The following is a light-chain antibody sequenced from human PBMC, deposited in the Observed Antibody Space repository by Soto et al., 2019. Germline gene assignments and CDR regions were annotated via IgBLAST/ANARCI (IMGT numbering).Light chain of an antibody. Sequence: EVVLTQSPGTLSLSPGERAILSCRASQSDRSRYLAWYQQRPGQAPRLLIYEASNRASGIPDRFSGSGSGTDFTLTISRLESEDFAVYFCQHYGSSPLTFGGGTKVEIK. V-gene: IGKV3-20*01. J-gene: IGKJ4*01. CDR2: EAS. CDR3: QHYGSSPLT. CDR1: QSDRSRY.